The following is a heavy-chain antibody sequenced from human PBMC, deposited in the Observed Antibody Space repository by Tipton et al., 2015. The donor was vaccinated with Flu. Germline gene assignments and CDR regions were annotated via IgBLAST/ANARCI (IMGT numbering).Heavy chain of an antibody. CDR3: AKDRGPLAFCTSSSCYIDH. D-gene: IGHD2-2*02. V-gene: IGHV4-39*07. Sequence: TLSLTCTVSGGSINSRSYYWGWIRQPPGKGLEWIGNIYYSGVTYYNSSLKSRVTISIDKSRNQFSLKLKSVTAAATAVYYCAKDRGPLAFCTSSSCYIDHWGQGALVTVSS. CDR1: GGSINSRSYY. CDR2: IYYSGVT. J-gene: IGHJ4*02.